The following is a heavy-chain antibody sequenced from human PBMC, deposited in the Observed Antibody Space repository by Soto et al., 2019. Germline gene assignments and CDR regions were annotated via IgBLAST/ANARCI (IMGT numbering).Heavy chain of an antibody. V-gene: IGHV5-10-1*01. J-gene: IGHJ6*02. D-gene: IGHD6-13*01. CDR3: ARDIAAAGMRYYYYGMDV. CDR1: GYSFTSYW. CDR2: IDPSDSYT. Sequence: PGESLKISCKGSGYSFTSYWISWVRQMPGKGLEWMGRIDPSDSYTNYSPSFQGHVTISADKSISTAYLQWSSLKASDTAMYYCARDIAAAGMRYYYYGMDVWGQGTTVTVSS.